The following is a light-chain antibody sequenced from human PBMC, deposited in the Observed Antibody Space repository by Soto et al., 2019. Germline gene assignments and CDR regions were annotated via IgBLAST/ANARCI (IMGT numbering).Light chain of an antibody. J-gene: IGKJ4*01. CDR3: QQARGLT. CDR1: QGISSG. CDR2: AAS. V-gene: IGKV1-12*01. Sequence: DLQMTLSPSSVSSSVGDSVTITCRASQGISSGLAWYQQKPGKAPKLLIYAASSLQSGVPSRFSGSGSGTDFTLTISSLQPEDFASYYCQQARGLTFGGGTKVEI.